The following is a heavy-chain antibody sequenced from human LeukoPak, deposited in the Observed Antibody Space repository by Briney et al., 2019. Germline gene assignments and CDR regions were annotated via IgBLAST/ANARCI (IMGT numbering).Heavy chain of an antibody. V-gene: IGHV3-23*01. J-gene: IGHJ4*02. Sequence: GGSLRLSCAASGFTFSSYAMSWVRQAPGKGLEWVSAISGSGGSTYYADSVKGRFTISRDNSKNTLYLQMNSLRAEDTAVCYCATTTTTVVTPFDYWGQGTLVTVSS. CDR3: ATTTTTVVTPFDY. CDR1: GFTFSSYA. D-gene: IGHD4-23*01. CDR2: ISGSGGST.